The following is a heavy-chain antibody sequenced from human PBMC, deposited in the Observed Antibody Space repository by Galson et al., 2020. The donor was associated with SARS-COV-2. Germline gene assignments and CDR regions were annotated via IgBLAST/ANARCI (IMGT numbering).Heavy chain of an antibody. CDR3: ARGRVLGVPDPGFRGSSGCKRQYHMDV. CDR2: INDSGST. D-gene: IGHD6-19*01. J-gene: IGHJ6*02. V-gene: IGHV4-34*01. CDR1: SGSFSGYY. Sequence: SETLSLTCAVYSGSFSGYYWSWIRQPPGKGLEWIGEINDSGSTNYNSSLRSRVTISVDTSKNQCSLKLSSATAADTAVYYCARGRVLGVPDPGFRGSSGCKRQYHMDVWGQGTAVTVSS.